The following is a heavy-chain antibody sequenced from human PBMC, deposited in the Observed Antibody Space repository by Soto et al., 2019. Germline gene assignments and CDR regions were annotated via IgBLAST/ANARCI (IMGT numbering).Heavy chain of an antibody. CDR3: ARGGSSWSAEYYQH. V-gene: IGHV1-18*01. Sequence: QVQLVQSGAEVKKPGASVKVSCKASGYTFTNYGISWVRQAPGQGPEWMGWISGYNANTKYAQKFQGRVTLTTDTSTSTAYMELRPLRSDDTAVYYCARGGSSWSAEYYQHWGQGPLVIVSS. CDR2: ISGYNANT. D-gene: IGHD6-13*01. J-gene: IGHJ1*01. CDR1: GYTFTNYG.